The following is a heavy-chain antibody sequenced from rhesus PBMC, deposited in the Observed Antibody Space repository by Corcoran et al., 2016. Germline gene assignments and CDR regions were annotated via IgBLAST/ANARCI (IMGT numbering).Heavy chain of an antibody. J-gene: IGHJ4*01. V-gene: IGHV4-173*01. CDR3: ARHEYSNYDEYYFDY. CDR1: GGSISSNY. Sequence: QLQLQESGPGLVKPSETLSLTCAVSGGSISSNYWSWIRQPPGKGLEWIGRVSGSGGRTDYNPALKSRVTISTDTSKNQFSLKLSSVTAADTAVYYCARHEYSNYDEYYFDYWGQGVVVTVSS. CDR2: VSGSGGRT. D-gene: IGHD4-23*01.